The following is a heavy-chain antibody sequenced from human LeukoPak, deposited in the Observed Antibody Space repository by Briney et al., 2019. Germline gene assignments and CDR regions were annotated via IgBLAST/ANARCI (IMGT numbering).Heavy chain of an antibody. CDR3: ARTDPYFDY. J-gene: IGHJ4*02. Sequence: GESLKISCRAFGYSFITYWIGWVRQMPGKGLEWMGIIYPGDSETIYSPSFQGQVTMSADTSISTVYLQWTSLKASDTAIYSCARTDPYFDYWGQGSLVTVSS. V-gene: IGHV5-51*01. CDR1: GYSFITYW. CDR2: IYPGDSET.